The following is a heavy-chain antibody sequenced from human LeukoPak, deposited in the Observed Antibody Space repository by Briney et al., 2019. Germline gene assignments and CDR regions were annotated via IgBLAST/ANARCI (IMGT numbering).Heavy chain of an antibody. CDR3: ATAPILRGEGGEHYKYGMDV. CDR2: IYHNGTR. D-gene: IGHD2-2*02. V-gene: IGHV4-4*02. CDR1: VDSISIANG. J-gene: IGHJ6*02. Sequence: SGTLSLTSAVSVDSISIANGWSWFRQSPGKGLEWIGEIYHNGTRNYNPTLRRRVTISADTFKNHFSLKLTSVTAADTAVYYCATAPILRGEGGEHYKYGMDVWGQGTTVIVSS.